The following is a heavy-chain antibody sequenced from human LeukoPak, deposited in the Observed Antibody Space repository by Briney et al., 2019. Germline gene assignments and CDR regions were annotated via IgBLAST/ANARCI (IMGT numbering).Heavy chain of an antibody. CDR1: GFTFSSYA. Sequence: GGSLRLSCAASGFTFSSYAMSWVRQAPGKGLEWVSAISGSGGSTYYADSVKGRFTISRDNSKNTLYLQMNSLRAEDTAVYYCAQGDRLKYCSGGSCYLVYFGYWGQGTLVTVSS. D-gene: IGHD2-15*01. V-gene: IGHV3-23*01. CDR2: ISGSGGST. CDR3: AQGDRLKYCSGGSCYLVYFGY. J-gene: IGHJ4*02.